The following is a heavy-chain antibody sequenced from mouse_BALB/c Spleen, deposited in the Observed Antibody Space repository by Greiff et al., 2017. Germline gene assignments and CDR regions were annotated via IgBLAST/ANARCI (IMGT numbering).Heavy chain of an antibody. J-gene: IGHJ3*01. CDR1: GFSLTGYG. V-gene: IGHV2-6-7*01. D-gene: IGHD5-1*01. Sequence: QVQLKESGPGLVAPSQSLSITCTVSGFSLTGYGVNWVRQPPGKGLEWLGMIWGDGSTDYNSALKSRLSISKDNSKSQVFLKMNSLQTADTARYYCARVSPYDAFAYWGQGTLVTVSA. CDR2: IWGDGST. CDR3: ARVSPYDAFAY.